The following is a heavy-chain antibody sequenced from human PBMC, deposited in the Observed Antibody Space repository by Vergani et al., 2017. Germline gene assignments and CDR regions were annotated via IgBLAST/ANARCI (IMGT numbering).Heavy chain of an antibody. CDR1: GGSFTKYY. D-gene: IGHD2-21*02. V-gene: IGHV4-34*01. CDR3: ARVSRFSDPRHYYHYHYMDV. Sequence: QVQLQQWGAGLLKPSETLSLKCAVYGGSFTKYYWSWIRQPPGKGLEWIGEVNHSGSINYSPSLKSGVTISIDTSKQQFSLTLSSVTAADTAVYYCARVSRFSDPRHYYHYHYMDVWCDETTVTVS. J-gene: IGHJ6*03. CDR2: VNHSGSI.